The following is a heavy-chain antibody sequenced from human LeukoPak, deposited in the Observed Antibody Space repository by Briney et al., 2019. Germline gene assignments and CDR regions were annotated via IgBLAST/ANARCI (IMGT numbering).Heavy chain of an antibody. Sequence: GGSLRLSCAASGFTFSSYNMNWVRQAPGKGLEWVSSISTSSSYIYYADSVKGRFTISRDNAKNSLYLQMNSLRAEDTAVYYCARGGAQLGLGYYYYYMDVWGKGTTVTVSS. CDR3: ARGGAQLGLGYYYYYMDV. CDR1: GFTFSSYN. CDR2: ISTSSSYI. D-gene: IGHD6-13*01. V-gene: IGHV3-21*01. J-gene: IGHJ6*03.